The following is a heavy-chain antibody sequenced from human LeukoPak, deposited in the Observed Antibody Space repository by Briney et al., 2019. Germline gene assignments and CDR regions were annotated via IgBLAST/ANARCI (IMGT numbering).Heavy chain of an antibody. D-gene: IGHD1-1*01. Sequence: PGGSLRLSCAASTLTFSSFGMHWVRQAPGKGLEWVTFIRSGGSDTYYADSVKGRFTISRDNSMNTLYLQMNSLRPEDTAVYYCAKDKGVRYFDYWGQGTLVTVSS. CDR3: AKDKGVRYFDY. J-gene: IGHJ4*02. CDR2: IRSGGSDT. CDR1: TLTFSSFG. V-gene: IGHV3-30*02.